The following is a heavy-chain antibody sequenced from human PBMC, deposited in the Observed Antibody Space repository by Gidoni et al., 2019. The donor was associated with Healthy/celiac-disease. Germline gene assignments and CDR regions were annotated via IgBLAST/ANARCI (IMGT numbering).Heavy chain of an antibody. J-gene: IGHJ2*01. CDR2: ISSSSSYT. CDR3: ARGEDSSSWSWYFDL. CDR1: GFTFSDYY. V-gene: IGHV3-11*06. Sequence: QVQLVESGGGLVKPGGSLILPCAASGFTFSDYYMSWIRQAPGKGLEWVSYISSSSSYTNYADSVKGRFTISRDNAKNSLYLKMNSLRAEDTAVYYCARGEDSSSWSWYFDLWGRGTLVTVSS. D-gene: IGHD6-13*01.